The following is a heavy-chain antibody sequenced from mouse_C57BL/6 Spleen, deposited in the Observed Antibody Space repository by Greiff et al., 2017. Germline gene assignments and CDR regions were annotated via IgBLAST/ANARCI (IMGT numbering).Heavy chain of an antibody. V-gene: IGHV1-80*01. CDR1: GYAFSSYW. J-gene: IGHJ1*03. CDR3: ARGDDGSIYGYFDV. CDR2: IYTGDGAT. Sequence: VQLQQSGAELVKPGASVKISCKASGYAFSSYWMNWVKQRPGKGLEWIGTIYTGDGATTYNGKVKGKATLTAAKSSSTAYMQRSILTSEDAAVYCCARGDDGSIYGYFDVWGTGTTVTVSS. D-gene: IGHD1-1*01.